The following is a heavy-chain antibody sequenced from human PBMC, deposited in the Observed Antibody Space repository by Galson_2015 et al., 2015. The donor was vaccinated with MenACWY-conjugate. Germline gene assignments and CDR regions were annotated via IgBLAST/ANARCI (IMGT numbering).Heavy chain of an antibody. CDR1: GGSISSPY. Sequence: SETLSLTCTVSGGSISSPYWSWFRQPPGKGLEWIAYIRDTGSLKDNPSLKSRVTMSADKSNNQFSLRLISVTAADTAVYYCARIPTWGSSFGYLDYWGQGILVAVSS. CDR3: ARIPTWGSSFGYLDY. CDR2: IRDTGSL. D-gene: IGHD7-27*01. J-gene: IGHJ4*02. V-gene: IGHV4-59*08.